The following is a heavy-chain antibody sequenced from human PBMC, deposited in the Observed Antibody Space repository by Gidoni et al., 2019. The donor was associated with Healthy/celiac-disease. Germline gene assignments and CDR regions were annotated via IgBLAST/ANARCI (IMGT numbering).Heavy chain of an antibody. CDR3: AKDGGAEAAAGSSVFDP. V-gene: IGHV3-30*18. J-gene: IGHJ5*02. Sequence: QVPLVESGVGVVQPGRSLRLSCAASGLPFSSSGMHWVRQAPGKGLEWVAVISYDGSNKYYADSVKGRFTISRDNSKNTLYLQMNSLRAEDTAVYYCAKDGGAEAAAGSSVFDPWGQGTLVTVSS. D-gene: IGHD6-13*01. CDR2: ISYDGSNK. CDR1: GLPFSSSG.